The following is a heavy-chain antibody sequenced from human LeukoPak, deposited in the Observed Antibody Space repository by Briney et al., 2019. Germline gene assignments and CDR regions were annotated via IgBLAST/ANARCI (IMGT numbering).Heavy chain of an antibody. CDR3: AKDQYSSGWYYFDY. Sequence: GGSLRLSCTASGFSFDTYAMNWVRQVPGKGLEWVSGISGSGGNSYYADSVKGRFTISRENSKNTLYLQMNSLRAEDTAVYYCAKDQYSSGWYYFDYWGQGTLVTVSS. V-gene: IGHV3-23*01. CDR2: ISGSGGNS. CDR1: GFSFDTYA. J-gene: IGHJ4*02. D-gene: IGHD6-19*01.